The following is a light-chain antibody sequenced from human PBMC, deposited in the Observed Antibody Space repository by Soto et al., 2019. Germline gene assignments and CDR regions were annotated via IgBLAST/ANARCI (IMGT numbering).Light chain of an antibody. CDR3: QVRDVWPS. Sequence: IVLTQSPVTLALSPGERAVPSCRARQGVGTSLAWYQHKPGQAPRLFIYDASKRAPGIPARFSGSGSGTDFTLTISSLEPEDIAVYYCQVRDVWPSFGQGTKWIS. V-gene: IGKV3-11*01. J-gene: IGKJ1*01. CDR2: DAS. CDR1: QGVGTS.